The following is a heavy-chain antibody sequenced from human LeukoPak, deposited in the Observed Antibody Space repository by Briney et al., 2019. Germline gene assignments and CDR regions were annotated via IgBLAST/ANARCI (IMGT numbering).Heavy chain of an antibody. D-gene: IGHD3-10*01. CDR1: GFPFNTYA. V-gene: IGHV3-21*04. CDR2: ISEITTDM. CDR3: AKDRSGSTAEYFQH. Sequence: GGSLRLSCAASGFPFNTYAMTWVRQAPGKGLEWVSSISEITTDMYYADSVKGRFTISRDNAKNSLYLQMNSLRVEDTAVYNCAKDRSGSTAEYFQHWGQGTLVTVSS. J-gene: IGHJ1*01.